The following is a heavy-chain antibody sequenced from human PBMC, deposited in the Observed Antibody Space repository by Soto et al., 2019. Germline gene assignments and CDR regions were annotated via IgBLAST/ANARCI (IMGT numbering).Heavy chain of an antibody. CDR3: ARGGISHWAYFYYMDV. D-gene: IGHD2-21*01. CDR1: GGSISSYY. Sequence: SETLSLTCTVSGGSISSYYWSWIRQPPGKALEWIGEINHLGSINYNPSLKSRVTMSVDTSKNQFSLTLNSVTAADTATYYCARGGISHWAYFYYMDVWDRGTTVTVS. CDR2: INHLGSI. V-gene: IGHV4-34*01. J-gene: IGHJ6*03.